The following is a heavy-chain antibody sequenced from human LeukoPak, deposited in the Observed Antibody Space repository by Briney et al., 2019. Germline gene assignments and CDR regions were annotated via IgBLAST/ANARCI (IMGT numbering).Heavy chain of an antibody. CDR3: ARQQDSTNPGY. V-gene: IGHV3-66*04. J-gene: IGHJ4*02. CDR2: IYSGGNT. D-gene: IGHD1/OR15-1a*01. CDR1: GFTFSNAW. Sequence: GGSLRLSCAASGFTFSNAWMSWVRQAPGKGLEWVSIIYSGGNTYYADSVKGRFTISRDNSKNTLYLQMNDLRVEDTAVYYCARQQDSTNPGYWGQGTLVTVSS.